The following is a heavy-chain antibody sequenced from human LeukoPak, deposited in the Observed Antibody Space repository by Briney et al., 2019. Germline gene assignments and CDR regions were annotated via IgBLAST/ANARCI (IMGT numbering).Heavy chain of an antibody. CDR2: INPKSGYT. CDR1: GYTFTAYY. V-gene: IGHV1-2*02. Sequence: ASVKVSCKASGYTFTAYYMHWVRQAPGQGLERLGWINPKSGYTKYVQNFEGRVTMTRATSIGTAYMELTNLRFDDTAVYYCARGAVAVRGVISAWGQGTLVTVSS. D-gene: IGHD3-10*01. CDR3: ARGAVAVRGVISA. J-gene: IGHJ5*02.